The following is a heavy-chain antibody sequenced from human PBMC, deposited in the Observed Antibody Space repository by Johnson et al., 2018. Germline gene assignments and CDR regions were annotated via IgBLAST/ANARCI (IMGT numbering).Heavy chain of an antibody. CDR1: GGSISSYY. CDR2: IYYSGST. V-gene: IGHV4-59*01. Sequence: QVQLQESGPGLVKPSETLSLSCTVSGGSISSYYWNWIRQPPGKGLEWIGYIYYSGSTHYNPSLKSRVTISVDTSKNQFSLKLSSVTAADTAVYYCASSSGDYDNYYYGMDVWGQGTTVTVSS. J-gene: IGHJ6*02. D-gene: IGHD4-17*01. CDR3: ASSSGDYDNYYYGMDV.